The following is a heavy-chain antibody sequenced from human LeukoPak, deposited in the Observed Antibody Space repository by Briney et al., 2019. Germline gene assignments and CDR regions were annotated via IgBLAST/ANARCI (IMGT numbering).Heavy chain of an antibody. CDR2: ISGYNGNT. J-gene: IGHJ4*02. V-gene: IGHV1-18*01. CDR3: ARSLGDSSGYYPLPFDY. CDR1: GYTFSNYG. D-gene: IGHD3-22*01. Sequence: ASVKVSCKXSGYTFSNYGITWVRQAPGQGLEWMGWISGYNGNTNFSQKLQGRVSMTTDTSTYTSDMELRSLRSDDTAVYYCARSLGDSSGYYPLPFDYWGQGTLVIVSS.